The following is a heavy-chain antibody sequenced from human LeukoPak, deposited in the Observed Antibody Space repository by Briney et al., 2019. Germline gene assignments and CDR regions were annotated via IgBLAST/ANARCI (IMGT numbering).Heavy chain of an antibody. J-gene: IGHJ4*02. CDR2: IIPIFGTA. CDR3: ARSPPSGVFGVVITNPFDY. CDR1: GGTFSSYA. D-gene: IGHD3-3*01. V-gene: IGHV1-69*05. Sequence: SVKVSCKASGGTFSSYAISWVRQAPGQGLEWMGGIIPIFGTANYAQKFQGRVTITTDESTSTAYMELSSLRSEDTAVYYCARSPPSGVFGVVITNPFDYWGQGTLVTVSS.